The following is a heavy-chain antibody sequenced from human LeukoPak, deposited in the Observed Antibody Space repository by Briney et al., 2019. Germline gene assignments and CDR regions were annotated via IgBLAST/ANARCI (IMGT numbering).Heavy chain of an antibody. CDR3: ARTGYSYGYPFDY. D-gene: IGHD5-18*01. Sequence: GGSLRLSCAASGFTFTSYSMNWVRQAPGQGLEWVSSISSSSSYIYYADSVKGRFTISRDNAKNSLYLQMNSLRAEDTAVYYCARTGYSYGYPFDYWGQGTLVTVSS. J-gene: IGHJ4*02. CDR2: ISSSSSYI. CDR1: GFTFTSYS. V-gene: IGHV3-21*01.